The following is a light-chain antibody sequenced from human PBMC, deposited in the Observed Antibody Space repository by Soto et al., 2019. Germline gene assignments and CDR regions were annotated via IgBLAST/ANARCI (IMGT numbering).Light chain of an antibody. Sequence: DIQMTQSPSSLSASVGDRVTITCRASQGIRIDLGWFQQRPGKAPKRLIYGASSLQSGVPSRFSGSGSGTEITLTISNLQPEDFSTYYCLQHNNFPRTVGQGNKVEIK. CDR3: LQHNNFPRT. J-gene: IGKJ1*01. V-gene: IGKV1-17*02. CDR1: QGIRID. CDR2: GAS.